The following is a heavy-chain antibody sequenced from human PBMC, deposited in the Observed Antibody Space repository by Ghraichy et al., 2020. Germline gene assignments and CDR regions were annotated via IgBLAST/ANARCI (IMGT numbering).Heavy chain of an antibody. Sequence: SGPTLVKPTQTLTLTCTFSGFSLSTTAMCVSWIRQPPGKALDRLALIDWEDSKYYNPSLRTRLTISRDTSNNQVVLTMTNVEPVDTATYYCTRMLRRALFYPPDYWGQGTLVTVSS. J-gene: IGHJ4*02. CDR3: TRMLRRALFYPPDY. CDR1: GFSLSTTAMC. D-gene: IGHD4-17*01. V-gene: IGHV2-70*01. CDR2: IDWEDSK.